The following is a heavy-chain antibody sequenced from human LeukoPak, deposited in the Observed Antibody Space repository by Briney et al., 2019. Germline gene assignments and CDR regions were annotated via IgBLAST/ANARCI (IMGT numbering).Heavy chain of an antibody. D-gene: IGHD3-10*01. CDR1: GFTFSSYA. J-gene: IGHJ3*02. V-gene: IGHV3-23*01. Sequence: PGGSLRLSCAASGFTFSSYAMSWVRQAPGKGLEWVSAISGSGGSTYYADSVKGRFTISRDNSKNTLHLQMNSLRAEDTAVYYCAKGDSEAHDAFDIWGQGTMVTVSS. CDR3: AKGDSEAHDAFDI. CDR2: ISGSGGST.